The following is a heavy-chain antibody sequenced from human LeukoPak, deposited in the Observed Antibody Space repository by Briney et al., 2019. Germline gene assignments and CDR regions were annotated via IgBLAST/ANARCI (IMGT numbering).Heavy chain of an antibody. CDR2: IYHTGST. Sequence: SETLSLACVVSGDSINSGNWWSWVRQPPGKGLEWIGDIYHTGSTNYNPSLKSRVTISVDTSKNQLSLKSSSVTAADTAVYYCARAPFYYGSGSGWFDPWGQGTLVIVSS. V-gene: IGHV4-4*02. D-gene: IGHD3-10*01. CDR1: GDSINSGNW. CDR3: ARAPFYYGSGSGWFDP. J-gene: IGHJ5*02.